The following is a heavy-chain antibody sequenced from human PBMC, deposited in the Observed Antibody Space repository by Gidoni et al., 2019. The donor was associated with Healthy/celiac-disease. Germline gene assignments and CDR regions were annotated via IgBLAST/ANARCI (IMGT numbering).Heavy chain of an antibody. CDR3: ARRRTVTTLAWFDP. CDR2: IHHSGST. V-gene: IGHV4-34*01. Sequence: QVQLQQWGAGLLKPSETLSLTCAVDGGSFSGYYWSWIRQPPGKGLEWIGEIHHSGSTNYNPSLKSRVTISVDTSKNQFSLKLSSVTAADTAVYYCARRRTVTTLAWFDPWGQGTLVTVSS. J-gene: IGHJ5*02. D-gene: IGHD4-17*01. CDR1: GGSFSGYY.